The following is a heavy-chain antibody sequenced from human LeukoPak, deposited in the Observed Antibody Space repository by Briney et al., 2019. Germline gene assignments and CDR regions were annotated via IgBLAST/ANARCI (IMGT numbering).Heavy chain of an antibody. Sequence: PGGSLRLSCAASGFTFSSYAMSWVRQAPGKGLEWVSAISGSGGSTYYADSVKGRFTISRDNSKNTLYLQMNSLRAEDMAVYYCANTAAAGTYYYYYYMDVWGKGTTVTVSS. CDR2: ISGSGGST. CDR1: GFTFSSYA. CDR3: ANTAAAGTYYYYYYMDV. V-gene: IGHV3-23*01. J-gene: IGHJ6*03. D-gene: IGHD6-13*01.